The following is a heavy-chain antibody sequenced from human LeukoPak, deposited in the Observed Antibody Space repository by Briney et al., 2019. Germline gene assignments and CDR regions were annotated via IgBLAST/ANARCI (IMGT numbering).Heavy chain of an antibody. D-gene: IGHD3-10*01. CDR3: ARDLVTMVRGVSSDY. V-gene: IGHV4-34*01. CDR2: INHSGST. CDR1: GGSFSGYY. Sequence: SETLSLTCAVYGGSFSGYYWSWIRQPPGKGLEWIGEINHSGSTNYNPSLKSRVTISVDTSKNQFSLKLSSVTAADTAVYYCARDLVTMVRGVSSDYWGQGTLVTVSS. J-gene: IGHJ4*02.